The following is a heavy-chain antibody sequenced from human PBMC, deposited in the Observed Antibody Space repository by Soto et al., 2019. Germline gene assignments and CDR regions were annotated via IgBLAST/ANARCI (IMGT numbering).Heavy chain of an antibody. D-gene: IGHD3-22*01. CDR1: GYSFTIYW. Sequence: PGESLKISCTGSGYSFTIYWIGWVRQMPGKGLEWMGCIYPGDSDIRYSPSFQGQVTISADKSLSTAYLQWSSLEASDTAMYYCTRSSYYDNGGYYFYYFDYWGQGTQVTVSS. CDR2: IYPGDSDI. J-gene: IGHJ4*02. CDR3: TRSSYYDNGGYYFYYFDY. V-gene: IGHV5-51*01.